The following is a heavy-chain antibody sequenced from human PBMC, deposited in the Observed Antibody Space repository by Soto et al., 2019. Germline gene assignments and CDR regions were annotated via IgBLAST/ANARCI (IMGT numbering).Heavy chain of an antibody. Sequence: SVKVSCKASGGTFSSYAISWVRQAPGQGLEWMGGIIPIFGTANYAQKFQGRVTITADESTSTAYMELSSLRSEDTAVYYCAITPTTQYYYYYGMDVWGRGTTVTVSS. V-gene: IGHV1-69*13. J-gene: IGHJ6*02. CDR2: IIPIFGTA. CDR1: GGTFSSYA. CDR3: AITPTTQYYYYYGMDV.